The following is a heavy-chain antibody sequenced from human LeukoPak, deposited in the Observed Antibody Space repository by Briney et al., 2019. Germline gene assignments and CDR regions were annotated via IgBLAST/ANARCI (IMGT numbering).Heavy chain of an antibody. CDR2: IIPIFGTA. CDR3: ARFVINGGSGSYGYFDY. J-gene: IGHJ4*02. D-gene: IGHD3-10*01. CDR1: GGTFSSYA. V-gene: IGHV1-69*05. Sequence: ASVKVSCKASGGTFSSYAISWVRQAPGQGLEWMGGIIPIFGTANYAQKFQGRVTITTDESTSTAYMELSSLRSEDTAVYYCARFVINGGSGSYGYFDYWGQGTLVTVSS.